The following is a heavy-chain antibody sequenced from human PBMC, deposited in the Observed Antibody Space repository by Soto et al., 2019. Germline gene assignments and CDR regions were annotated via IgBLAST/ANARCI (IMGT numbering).Heavy chain of an antibody. Sequence: GGSLRLSXAASGFTFSSYGMHWVRQAPGKGLEWVAVIWYDGSNKYYADSVKGRFTISRDNSKNTLYLQMNSLRAEDTAVYYCARASSPYGDYYYYGMDVWGQGTTVTVSS. CDR3: ARASSPYGDYYYYGMDV. CDR2: IWYDGSNK. D-gene: IGHD4-17*01. J-gene: IGHJ6*02. V-gene: IGHV3-33*01. CDR1: GFTFSSYG.